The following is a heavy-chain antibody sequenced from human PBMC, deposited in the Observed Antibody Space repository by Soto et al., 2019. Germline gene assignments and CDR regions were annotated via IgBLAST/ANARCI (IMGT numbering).Heavy chain of an antibody. CDR3: ARSGSSYYYYMDV. Sequence: SETLSLTCTVSGGSISSYYWSWIRQPPGKGLEWIGYIYYSGSTNYNPSLKSRVTMSVDTSKNQFSLELSSVTAADTAVYYCARSGSSYYYYMDVWGKGTTVTVSS. V-gene: IGHV4-59*01. D-gene: IGHD1-26*01. J-gene: IGHJ6*03. CDR1: GGSISSYY. CDR2: IYYSGST.